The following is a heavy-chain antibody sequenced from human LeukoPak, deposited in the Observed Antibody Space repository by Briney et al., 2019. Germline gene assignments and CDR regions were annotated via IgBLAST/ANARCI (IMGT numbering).Heavy chain of an antibody. V-gene: IGHV3-48*03. CDR2: ITTGDTNM. CDR1: GFTFSSYD. D-gene: IGHD2-15*01. CDR3: ARLRTPYYYGMDV. Sequence: GGSLRLSCATSGFTFSSYDMSWVRQAPGKGLEWISYITTGDTNMYYADSVKGRFTISRDSAKNSLYLQMSSLRAEDTAIYYCARLRTPYYYGMDVWGQGTTVTVSS. J-gene: IGHJ6*02.